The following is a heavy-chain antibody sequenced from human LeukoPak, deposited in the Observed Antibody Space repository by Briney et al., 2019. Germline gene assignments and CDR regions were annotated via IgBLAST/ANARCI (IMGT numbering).Heavy chain of an antibody. CDR1: GFTFSSYA. J-gene: IGHJ4*02. D-gene: IGHD3-22*01. CDR3: ARDAGGGIVVVILDY. Sequence: GRSLRLSCAASGFTFSSYAMHWVRQAPGKGLEWVAVISYDGSNKYYADSVKGRFTISRDNSKNTLYLQMNSLRAEDTAAYYCARDAGGGIVVVILDYWGQGTLVTVSS. V-gene: IGHV3-30-3*01. CDR2: ISYDGSNK.